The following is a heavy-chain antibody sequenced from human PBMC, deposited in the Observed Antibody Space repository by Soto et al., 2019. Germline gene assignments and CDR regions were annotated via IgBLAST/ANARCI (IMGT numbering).Heavy chain of an antibody. J-gene: IGHJ4*02. CDR2: IYYSGST. Sequence: QVQLQESGPGLVKPSQTLSLTCTVSGGSISSGDYYWSWIRQPPGKGLEWIGYIYYSGSTYYNPSLKSRLTISVATSKNQFSLRLSSVTAADTAVYYCASSRYGYIFYDYWGQGTLVTVSS. CDR1: GGSISSGDYY. CDR3: ASSRYGYIFYDY. D-gene: IGHD5-18*01. V-gene: IGHV4-30-4*01.